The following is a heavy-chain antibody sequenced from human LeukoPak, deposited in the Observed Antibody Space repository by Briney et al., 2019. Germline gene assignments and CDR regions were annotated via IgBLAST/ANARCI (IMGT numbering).Heavy chain of an antibody. J-gene: IGHJ5*02. V-gene: IGHV1-18*01. CDR3: ARDPSDPIVGATHWFDP. CDR1: GYTFTSYG. D-gene: IGHD1-26*01. Sequence: ASVKVSCKASGYTFTSYGISWVRQAPGQGLEWMGWISAYNGNTNYAQKLQGRVTMTTDTSTSTAYMELRSLRSDDTAVYYCARDPSDPIVGATHWFDPWGQGTLVTVSS. CDR2: ISAYNGNT.